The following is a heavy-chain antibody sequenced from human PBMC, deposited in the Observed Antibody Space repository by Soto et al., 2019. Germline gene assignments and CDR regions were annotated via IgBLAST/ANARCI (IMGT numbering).Heavy chain of an antibody. J-gene: IGHJ4*02. CDR2: ISSGAYTV. V-gene: IGHV3-48*01. D-gene: IGHD3-3*01. CDR3: VRSRRELFGVVHPSDF. CDR1: GFTFSSYG. Sequence: GGSLRLSCAASGFTFSSYGMHWVRQAPVQGLEWVSFISSGAYTVYYADSLEGRFSISRDDAKNSVYLQMTGLRIDDTAVYYCVRSRRELFGVVHPSDFWGRGTLVTVSS.